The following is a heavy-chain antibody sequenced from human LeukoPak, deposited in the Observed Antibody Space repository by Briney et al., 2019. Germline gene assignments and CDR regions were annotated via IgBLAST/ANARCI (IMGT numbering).Heavy chain of an antibody. D-gene: IGHD6-19*01. V-gene: IGHV3-11*03. Sequence: GGPLRLSCAASGFTFSDYYMSWIRQAPGKGLEWVSYISSSSSYTNYADSVKGRFTISRDNAKNSLYLQMNSLRAEDTAVYYCARPPGIAVAGYDAFDIWGQGTMVTVSS. CDR1: GFTFSDYY. CDR2: ISSSSSYT. CDR3: ARPPGIAVAGYDAFDI. J-gene: IGHJ3*02.